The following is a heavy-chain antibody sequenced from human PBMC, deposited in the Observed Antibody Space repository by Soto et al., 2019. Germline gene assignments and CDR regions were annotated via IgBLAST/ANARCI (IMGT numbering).Heavy chain of an antibody. CDR3: ARGGFYDSSGARNYHYYRLNV. Sequence: ASVKVSCKASGYTFTSYGINWVRQAPGQGLEWLGWISAYDGYTNYAQILQGRVSMTTDTSTKTAYMELRSLRSDDTAMYYCARGGFYDSSGARNYHYYRLNVWGQGTTVTVSS. J-gene: IGHJ6*02. CDR2: ISAYDGYT. V-gene: IGHV1-18*01. D-gene: IGHD3-22*01. CDR1: GYTFTSYG.